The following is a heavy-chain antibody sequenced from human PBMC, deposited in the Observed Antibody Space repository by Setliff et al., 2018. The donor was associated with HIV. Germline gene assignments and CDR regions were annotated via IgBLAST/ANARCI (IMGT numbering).Heavy chain of an antibody. CDR1: GGSISSYY. CDR2: IYPSGST. J-gene: IGHJ4*02. CDR3: ARAGHYYDSSGTALDY. V-gene: IGHV4-4*07. D-gene: IGHD3-22*01. Sequence: PSETLSLTCTVSGGSISSYYWSWIRQPAGKGLEWIGRIYPSGSTNYNPSLKSRVTMSVDTSKNQFSLKLNSVTAAVTAVYYCARAGHYYDSSGTALDYWGQGTLVTVS.